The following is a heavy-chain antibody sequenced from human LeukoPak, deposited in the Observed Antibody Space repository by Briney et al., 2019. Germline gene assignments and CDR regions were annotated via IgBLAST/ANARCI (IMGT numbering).Heavy chain of an antibody. Sequence: PGGPLRLSCAASGFTFSSYTMSWVRQAPGKGLEWVSVISGSGGSTYYADSVKGRFTISRDNSKNTLYLQMNSLRAEDTAVYYCAVGDLTGLVDYWGQGTLVTVSS. CDR3: AVGDLTGLVDY. V-gene: IGHV3-23*01. CDR2: ISGSGGST. CDR1: GFTFSSYT. J-gene: IGHJ4*02. D-gene: IGHD3-9*01.